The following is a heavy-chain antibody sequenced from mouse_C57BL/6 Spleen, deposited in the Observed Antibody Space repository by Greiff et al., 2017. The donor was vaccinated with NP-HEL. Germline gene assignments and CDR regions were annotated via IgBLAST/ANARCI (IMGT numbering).Heavy chain of an antibody. CDR3: ARNGVTGGYYFDY. CDR2: IWTGGGT. V-gene: IGHV2-9-1*01. Sequence: VKLMESGPGLVAPSQSLSITCTVSGFSLTSYAISWVRQPPGKGLEWLGVIWTGGGTNYNSALTSRLSISKDNSKSQVFLKMNSLQTDDTARYYCARNGVTGGYYFDYWGQGTTLTVSS. CDR1: GFSLTSYA. D-gene: IGHD2-2*01. J-gene: IGHJ2*01.